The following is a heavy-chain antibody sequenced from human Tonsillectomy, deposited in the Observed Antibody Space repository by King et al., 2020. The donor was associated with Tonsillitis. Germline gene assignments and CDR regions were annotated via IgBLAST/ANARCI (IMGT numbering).Heavy chain of an antibody. CDR2: IYYSGCT. Sequence: QLQESGSGLVKPSQTLSLTCAVSGGSISSGGYSWSWIRQPPGKGLEWIGYIYYSGCTYYNPSLKSRVTISVDRSKNQFSLKLSSVTAADTAVYYCARERVRSEYYHSSGFDYWGQGTLVTVSS. D-gene: IGHD3-22*01. CDR3: ARERVRSEYYHSSGFDY. CDR1: GGSISSGGYS. J-gene: IGHJ4*02. V-gene: IGHV4-30-2*01.